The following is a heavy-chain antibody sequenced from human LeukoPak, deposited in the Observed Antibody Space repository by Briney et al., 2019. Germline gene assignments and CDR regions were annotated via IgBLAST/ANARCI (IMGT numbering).Heavy chain of an antibody. D-gene: IGHD3-10*01. V-gene: IGHV1-18*01. CDR3: ARAMWYYYGSGSYSPASYFDY. J-gene: IGHJ4*02. Sequence: GASVKVSCKASGYTFTSYGISWVRQAPGQGLEWMGWISAYNGNTNYAQKLQGRVTMTTDTSTSTAYMELRSLRSDDTAVYYCARAMWYYYGSGSYSPASYFDYWGQGTLVTVSS. CDR1: GYTFTSYG. CDR2: ISAYNGNT.